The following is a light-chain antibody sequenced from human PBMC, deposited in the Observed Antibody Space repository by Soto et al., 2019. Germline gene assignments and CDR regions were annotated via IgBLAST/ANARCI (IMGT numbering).Light chain of an antibody. V-gene: IGKV3-20*01. CDR3: QQYDNSVWT. J-gene: IGKJ1*01. CDR1: QSVSSSY. CDR2: GAS. Sequence: EIVLTQSPGTLSLSPGERATLSCRASQSVSSSYLAWYQQKPGQAPRLLIYGASSRATGIPDRFSGSGSGTDFTLTISRLEPEDFAVYYCQQYDNSVWTFGQGTKVEI.